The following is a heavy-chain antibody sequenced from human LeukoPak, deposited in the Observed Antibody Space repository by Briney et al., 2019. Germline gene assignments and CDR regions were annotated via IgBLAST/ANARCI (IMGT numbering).Heavy chain of an antibody. D-gene: IGHD3-10*01. CDR3: ARDLSEGWFGEANWFDP. J-gene: IGHJ5*02. Sequence: PGGSLRLSCAASGFTFSSYEMNWVRQAPGKGLEWIGYIYYSGSTNYNPSLKSRVTISVDTSKNQFSLKLSSVTAADTAVYYCARDLSEGWFGEANWFDPWGQGTLVTVSS. CDR2: IYYSGST. CDR1: GFTFSSYE. V-gene: IGHV4-59*01.